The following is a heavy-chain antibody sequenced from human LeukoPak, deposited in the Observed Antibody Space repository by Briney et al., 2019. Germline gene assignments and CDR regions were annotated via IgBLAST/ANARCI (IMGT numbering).Heavy chain of an antibody. D-gene: IGHD6-19*01. J-gene: IGHJ6*03. V-gene: IGHV4-34*01. CDR2: INHSGST. Sequence: SETLSLTCAVYGGFFSGYYWSWIRQPPGKGLEWIGEINHSGSTNYNPSLKSRVTISVDTSKNQFSLKLSSVTAADTAVYYCARGYSSGWPVYYYYMDVWGKGTTVTISS. CDR1: GGFFSGYY. CDR3: ARGYSSGWPVYYYYMDV.